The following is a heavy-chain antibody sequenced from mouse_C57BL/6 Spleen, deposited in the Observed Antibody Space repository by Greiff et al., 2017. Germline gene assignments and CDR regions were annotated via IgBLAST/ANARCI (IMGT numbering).Heavy chain of an antibody. J-gene: IGHJ3*01. V-gene: IGHV1-55*01. Sequence: VQLQQSGAELVKPGASVKMSCKASGYTFTSYWITWVKQRPGQGLEWIGDTYPGSGSTNYNEKFKSKATLTVDTSSSTAYMQLSSLTSEDSAVYYGARGYDYDGFAYWGQGTLVTVSA. D-gene: IGHD2-4*01. CDR3: ARGYDYDGFAY. CDR1: GYTFTSYW. CDR2: TYPGSGST.